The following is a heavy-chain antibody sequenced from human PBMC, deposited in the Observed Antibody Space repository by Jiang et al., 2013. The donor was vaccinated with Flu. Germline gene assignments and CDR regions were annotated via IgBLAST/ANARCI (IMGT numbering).Heavy chain of an antibody. CDR3: ARLDYGNYRRGFDY. D-gene: IGHD4-11*01. Sequence: GLVKPSGTLSLTCTVSGDSISSNNWWTWVRQPPGKGLEWIAEIFHSGSTNYNPSLKSLVTISVDTSKNQFSLKLSSVTAADTAVYYCARLDYGNYRRGFDYWGQGTLVTVSS. V-gene: IGHV4-4*02. CDR1: GDSISSNNW. J-gene: IGHJ4*02. CDR2: IFHSGST.